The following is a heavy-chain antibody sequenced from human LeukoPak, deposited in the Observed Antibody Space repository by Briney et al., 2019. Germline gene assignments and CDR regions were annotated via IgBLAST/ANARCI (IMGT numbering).Heavy chain of an antibody. J-gene: IGHJ4*02. Sequence: GGSLRLSCAASGFTFSGSAMHWVRQAPGKGLEWVSAISGSGGSTYYADSVKGRFTISRDNSKNTLYLQMNSLRAEDTAVYYCAKGVTAMANFLDYWGQGTLVTVSS. D-gene: IGHD5-18*01. CDR1: GFTFSGSA. CDR3: AKGVTAMANFLDY. CDR2: ISGSGGST. V-gene: IGHV3-23*01.